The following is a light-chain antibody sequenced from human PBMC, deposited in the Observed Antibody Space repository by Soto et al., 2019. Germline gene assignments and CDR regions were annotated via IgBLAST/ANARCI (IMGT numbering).Light chain of an antibody. Sequence: DIQMTQSPSSVSASVGDRVTITCRASQGISSWLAWYQQKPGRAPNLLIYTASTLQSGVPSRFSGSGSGTDFTLTITTLQPEDSATYDCQQADSFPLTFGGGTKVEIK. J-gene: IGKJ4*01. CDR2: TAS. V-gene: IGKV1-12*01. CDR3: QQADSFPLT. CDR1: QGISSW.